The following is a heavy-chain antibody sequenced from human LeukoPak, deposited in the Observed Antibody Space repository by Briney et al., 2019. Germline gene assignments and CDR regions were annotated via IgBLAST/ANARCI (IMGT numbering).Heavy chain of an antibody. Sequence: SVKVSCKASGGTFSSYAISWVRQAPGQGLEWMGGIIPIFGTANYAQKFQGRVTITADESTSTAYMELSSLRSEDTAVYYCAREGSPNDAFGIWGQGTMVTVSS. CDR2: IIPIFGTA. J-gene: IGHJ3*02. V-gene: IGHV1-69*13. CDR3: AREGSPNDAFGI. CDR1: GGTFSSYA.